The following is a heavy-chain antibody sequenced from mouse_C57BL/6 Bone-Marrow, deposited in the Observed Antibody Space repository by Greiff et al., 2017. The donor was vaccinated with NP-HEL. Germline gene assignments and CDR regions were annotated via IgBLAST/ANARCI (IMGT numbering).Heavy chain of an antibody. CDR3: ARRAYYGSSWYFDV. Sequence: ESGPGLAKPSQTLSLSCSVSGYSITSDYWNWIRKFPGNKLEYMGYISYSGSTYYNPSLKSRISITRDTSKNQYYLQLNSVTTEDTATYYCARRAYYGSSWYFDVWGTGTTVTVSS. V-gene: IGHV3-8*01. CDR1: GYSITSDY. D-gene: IGHD1-1*01. J-gene: IGHJ1*03. CDR2: ISYSGST.